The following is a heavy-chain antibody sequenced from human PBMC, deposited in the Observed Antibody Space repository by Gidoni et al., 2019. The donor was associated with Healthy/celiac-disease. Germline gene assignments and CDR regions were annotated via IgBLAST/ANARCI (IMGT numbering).Heavy chain of an antibody. V-gene: IGHV3-48*03. CDR3: ARGPTDYGKDAGYFDL. Sequence: EVQLVESGGGLVQPGGSLRLSCAASGFTFSSYEMNWVRQAPGKGLEWVSYISSSGSTIYYADSVKGRFTISRDNAKNSLYLQMNSLRAEDTAVYYCARGPTDYGKDAGYFDLWGRGTLVTVSS. CDR2: ISSSGSTI. CDR1: GFTFSSYE. J-gene: IGHJ2*01. D-gene: IGHD4-17*01.